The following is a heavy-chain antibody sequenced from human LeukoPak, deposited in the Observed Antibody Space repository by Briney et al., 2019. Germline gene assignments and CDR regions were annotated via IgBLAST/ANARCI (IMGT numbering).Heavy chain of an antibody. D-gene: IGHD3-16*02. Sequence: GGSLRLSCAASGFTFSSYAMSWVRQAPGKGLEWVSAISGSGGSTYYADSVKGRFTISRDNSKNTLYLQMNSLRAEDTAVYYCATEIMITFGGVIVIPGDYWGQGTLVTVAS. CDR3: ATEIMITFGGVIVIPGDY. J-gene: IGHJ4*02. CDR2: ISGSGGST. CDR1: GFTFSSYA. V-gene: IGHV3-23*01.